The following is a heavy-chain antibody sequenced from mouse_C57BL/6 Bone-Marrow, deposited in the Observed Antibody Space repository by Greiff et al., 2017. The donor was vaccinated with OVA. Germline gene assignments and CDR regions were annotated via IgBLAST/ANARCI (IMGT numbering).Heavy chain of an antibody. J-gene: IGHJ2*01. V-gene: IGHV5-17*01. CDR3: ARPLWGSYYFDY. D-gene: IGHD1-1*02. CDR1: GFTFSDYG. Sequence: DVKLVESGGGLVKPGGSLKLSCAASGFTFSDYGMHWVRQAPEKGLEWVAYISSGSSTIYYADTVKGRFTISRDNAKNTLFLQMTSLRSEDTAMYYCARPLWGSYYFDYWGQGTTLTFSS. CDR2: ISSGSSTI.